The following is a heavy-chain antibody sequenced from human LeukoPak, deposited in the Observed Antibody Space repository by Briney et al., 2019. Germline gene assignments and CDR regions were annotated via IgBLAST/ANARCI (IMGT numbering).Heavy chain of an antibody. CDR2: IYHSGST. J-gene: IGHJ3*02. CDR1: GGSISSSNW. V-gene: IGHV4-4*02. D-gene: IGHD3-10*01. CDR3: ARDSSLMVRGVISFDI. Sequence: SETLSLTCAVSGGSISSSNWWSWVRQPPGKGLEWIGEIYHSGSTNYNPSLKSRVTTSVDKSKNQFSLKLSSVTAADTAVYYCARDSSLMVRGVISFDIWGQGTMVTVSS.